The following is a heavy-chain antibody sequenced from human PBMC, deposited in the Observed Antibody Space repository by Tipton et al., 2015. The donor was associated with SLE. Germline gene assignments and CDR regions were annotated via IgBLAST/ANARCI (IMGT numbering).Heavy chain of an antibody. V-gene: IGHV4-61*08. J-gene: IGHJ4*02. CDR2: INHSGST. Sequence: TLSLTCTVSGGSISSGGYYWSWIRQPPGKGLEWIGEINHSGSTNYNPSLKSRVTISVDTSKNQFSLKLSSVTAADTAVYYCARDGGYYDSSGYFDYWGQGTLVTVSS. CDR3: ARDGGYYDSSGYFDY. CDR1: GGSISSGGYY. D-gene: IGHD3-22*01.